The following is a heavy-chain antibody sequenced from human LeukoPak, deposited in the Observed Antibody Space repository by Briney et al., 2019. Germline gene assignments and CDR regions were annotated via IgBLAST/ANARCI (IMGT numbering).Heavy chain of an antibody. CDR1: GYTLTELS. CDR2: FDPEDGET. D-gene: IGHD3-22*01. CDR3: ATATTRLYYYDSSGSLNY. V-gene: IGHV1-24*01. J-gene: IGHJ4*02. Sequence: ASVKVSCKFSGYTLTELSMHWVRQAPGKGLEWMGGFDPEDGETIYAQKFQGRVTMTEDTSTDTAYMELSSLRSEDTAVYYCATATTRLYYYDSSGSLNYWGQGTLVTVSS.